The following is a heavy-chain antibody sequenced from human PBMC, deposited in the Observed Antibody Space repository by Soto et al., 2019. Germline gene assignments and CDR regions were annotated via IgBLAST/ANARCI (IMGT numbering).Heavy chain of an antibody. V-gene: IGHV4-59*08. CDR3: ARHDSGGSYYYYYYMDV. Sequence: LSLTCTVSGGSISSYYWSWIRQPPGKGLEWIGYIYYSGSTNYNPSLKSRVTISVDTSKNQFSLKLSSVTAADTAVYYCARHDSGGSYYYYYYMDVWGKGTTVTAP. CDR1: GGSISSYY. J-gene: IGHJ6*03. D-gene: IGHD2-15*01. CDR2: IYYSGST.